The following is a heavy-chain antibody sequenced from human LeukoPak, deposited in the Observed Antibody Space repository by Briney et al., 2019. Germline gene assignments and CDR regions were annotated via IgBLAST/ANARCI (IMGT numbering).Heavy chain of an antibody. CDR2: IYYSGST. Sequence: PSETLSLTCTVYGGSISSSSYYWGWIRQPPGKGLEWIGSIYYSGSTYYNPSLKSRVTISVDTSKNQFSLKLSSVTAADTAVYYCARVEEFSTVTLDYWGQGTLVTVSS. V-gene: IGHV4-39*07. D-gene: IGHD3-16*01. CDR3: ARVEEFSTVTLDY. J-gene: IGHJ4*02. CDR1: GGSISSSSYY.